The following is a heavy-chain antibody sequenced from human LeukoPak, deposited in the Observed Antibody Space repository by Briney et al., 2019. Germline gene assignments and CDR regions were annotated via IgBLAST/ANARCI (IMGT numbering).Heavy chain of an antibody. CDR3: ARVHPAPDFGDSDY. Sequence: GASVKVSCKASGYTFTSYGISWVRQAPGQGLEWMGWISAYNGNTNYAQKLQGRVTMTTDTSTSTAYMELRSLRSDDTAVYNCARVHPAPDFGDSDYWGQGTLVTVSS. V-gene: IGHV1-18*01. CDR2: ISAYNGNT. D-gene: IGHD3-10*01. CDR1: GYTFTSYG. J-gene: IGHJ4*02.